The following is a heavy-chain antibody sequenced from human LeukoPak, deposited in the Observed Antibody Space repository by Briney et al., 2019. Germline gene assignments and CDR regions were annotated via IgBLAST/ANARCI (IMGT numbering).Heavy chain of an antibody. CDR3: ARDRPGAAAGDY. CDR2: ISAYNGNT. Sequence: ASVKVSCKASGYTFTSYGISWVRQAPGQGLEWMGWISAYNGNTNYAQKLQGRVTMTTDTSTSTAYMELRSLGSDDMAVYYCARDRPGAAAGDYWGQGTLVTVSS. CDR1: GYTFTSYG. D-gene: IGHD6-13*01. V-gene: IGHV1-18*03. J-gene: IGHJ4*02.